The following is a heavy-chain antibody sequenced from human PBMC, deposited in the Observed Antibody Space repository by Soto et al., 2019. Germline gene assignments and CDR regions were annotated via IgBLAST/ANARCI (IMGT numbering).Heavy chain of an antibody. V-gene: IGHV4-34*01. CDR2: INHSGST. CDR1: GGSFSGYY. J-gene: IGHJ4*02. Sequence: TSETLSLTCAVYGGSFSGYYWSWIRQPPGKGLEWIGEINHSGSTNYNPSLKSRVTISVDTPKNQFSLKLSSVTAADTAVYYCASGYDFWSGYYTCDYWGQGTLVTVSS. D-gene: IGHD3-3*01. CDR3: ASGYDFWSGYYTCDY.